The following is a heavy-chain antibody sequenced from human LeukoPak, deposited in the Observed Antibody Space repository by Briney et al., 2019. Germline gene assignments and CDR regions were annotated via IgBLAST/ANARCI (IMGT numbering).Heavy chain of an antibody. CDR1: GFTFSSYS. J-gene: IGHJ3*02. Sequence: PGGSLRLSCAASGFTFSSYSMNWVRQAPGKGLEWVSSISSSSSYIYYADSVKGRFTISRDNAKNSLYLQMNSLRAEDTAVYYCARDREIGQSDAFDIWGQGTMVTVSS. CDR2: ISSSSSYI. V-gene: IGHV3-21*01. CDR3: ARDREIGQSDAFDI. D-gene: IGHD5-24*01.